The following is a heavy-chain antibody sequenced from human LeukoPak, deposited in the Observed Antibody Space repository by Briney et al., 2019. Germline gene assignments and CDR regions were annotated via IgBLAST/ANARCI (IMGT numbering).Heavy chain of an antibody. CDR1: GYTFTSYG. Sequence: ASVKVSCKASGYTFTSYGISWVRQAPGQGLEWMGWISAYNGNTNYAQKLQGRVTMTTDTSTSTVYMELRSLRSDDTAVYYCARSDFWSGYRSKNFDYWGQGTLVTVSS. CDR3: ARSDFWSGYRSKNFDY. J-gene: IGHJ4*02. V-gene: IGHV1-18*01. D-gene: IGHD3-3*01. CDR2: ISAYNGNT.